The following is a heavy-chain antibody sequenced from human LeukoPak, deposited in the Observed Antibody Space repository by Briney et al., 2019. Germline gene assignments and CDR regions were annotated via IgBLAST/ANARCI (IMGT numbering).Heavy chain of an antibody. CDR2: ISYDGSNK. J-gene: IGHJ4*02. V-gene: IGHV3-30*03. Sequence: SGGSLRLSCAASGFTFSSYGRHWVRQAPGKGLEWVAVISYDGSNKYYADSVKGRFTISRDNSKNTLYLQMNSLRAEDTAVYYCARGAWYYDSSGYYPDDYWGQGTLVTVSS. CDR1: GFTFSSYG. CDR3: ARGAWYYDSSGYYPDDY. D-gene: IGHD3-22*01.